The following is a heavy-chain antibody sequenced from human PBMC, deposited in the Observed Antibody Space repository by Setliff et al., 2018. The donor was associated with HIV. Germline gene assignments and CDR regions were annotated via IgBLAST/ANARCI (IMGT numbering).Heavy chain of an antibody. CDR1: GGSMSTYY. CDR3: ARVFPPIRGAPFGTPPGAFDI. V-gene: IGHV4-4*07. CDR2: IYSSGST. J-gene: IGHJ3*02. Sequence: SETLSLTCSVSGGSMSTYYWSWIRQPAGKGLEWIGRIYSSGSTIYNPSLRSRVTMSVDTSKSQLSLKLTSVTAADTAVYYCARVFPPIRGAPFGTPPGAFDIWGQGTMVTVS. D-gene: IGHD2-15*01.